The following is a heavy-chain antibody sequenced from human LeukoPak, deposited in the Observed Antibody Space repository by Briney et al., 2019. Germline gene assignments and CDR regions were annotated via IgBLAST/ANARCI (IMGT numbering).Heavy chain of an antibody. CDR3: ASQGGGYGSGSYRYNWFDP. V-gene: IGHV4-39*01. CDR2: IYYSGST. Sequence: SETLSLTCTVSGGSISSSSYYWGWIRQPPGKGLGWIGSIYYSGSTYYNPSLKSRVTISVDTSKNQFSLKLSSVTAADTAVYYCASQGGGYGSGSYRYNWFDPWGQGTLVTVSS. D-gene: IGHD3-10*01. CDR1: GGSISSSSYY. J-gene: IGHJ5*02.